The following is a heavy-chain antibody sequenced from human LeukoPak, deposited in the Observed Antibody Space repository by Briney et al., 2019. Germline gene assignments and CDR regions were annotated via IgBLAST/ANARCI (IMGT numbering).Heavy chain of an antibody. D-gene: IGHD2-21*01. V-gene: IGHV3-23*01. CDR1: GFTFSSYA. CDR3: AKEFPRLWGGDYFDY. CDR2: ISGSGGST. Sequence: PGRSLRLSCAASGFTFSSYAMSWVRQAPGKGLEWVSAISGSGGSTYYADSVKGRFTISRVNSKNTLYLQMNSLRAEDTAVYYCAKEFPRLWGGDYFDYWGQGTLVTVSS. J-gene: IGHJ4*02.